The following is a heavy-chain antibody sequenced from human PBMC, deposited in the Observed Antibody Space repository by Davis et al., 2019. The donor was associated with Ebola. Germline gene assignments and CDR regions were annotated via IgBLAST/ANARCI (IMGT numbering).Heavy chain of an antibody. J-gene: IGHJ4*02. CDR1: GFTFSSYE. Sequence: GESLKISCAASGFTFSSYEMNWVRQAPGKGLEWVSYISSSGSTMYYADSVKGRFTISRDNAKNSLYLQMNSLRAEDTAIYYCARVSRTYSGYDFDYWGQGTLVTVSS. V-gene: IGHV3-48*03. CDR2: ISSSGSTM. D-gene: IGHD5-12*01. CDR3: ARVSRTYSGYDFDY.